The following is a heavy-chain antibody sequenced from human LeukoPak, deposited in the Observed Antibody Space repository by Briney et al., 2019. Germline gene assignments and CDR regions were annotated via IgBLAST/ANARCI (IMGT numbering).Heavy chain of an antibody. CDR2: ISWNSGSI. J-gene: IGHJ4*02. Sequence: PGRSLRLSCAASGFTFDDYAMHWVRQAPGKGLEWVSGISWNSGSIGYADPVKGRFTISRDNAKNSLYLQMNSLRAEDTALYYCAKALSGYYYDSSGLFDYWGQGTLVTVSS. D-gene: IGHD3-22*01. CDR3: AKALSGYYYDSSGLFDY. V-gene: IGHV3-9*01. CDR1: GFTFDDYA.